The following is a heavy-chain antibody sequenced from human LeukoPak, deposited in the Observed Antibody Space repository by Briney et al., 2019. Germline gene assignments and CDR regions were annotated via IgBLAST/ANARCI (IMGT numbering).Heavy chain of an antibody. CDR3: AKDSHSLRNVWGSYRYL. D-gene: IGHD3-16*02. J-gene: IGHJ4*02. V-gene: IGHV3-23*01. CDR2: ISGSGGST. Sequence: EAGGSLRLSCAASGFTFSSYAMSWVRQAPGKGLEWVSAISGSGGSTYYADSVKGRFTISRDNSKNTLYLQMNSLRAEDTAVYYCAKDSHSLRNVWGSYRYLWGQGTLVTVSS. CDR1: GFTFSSYA.